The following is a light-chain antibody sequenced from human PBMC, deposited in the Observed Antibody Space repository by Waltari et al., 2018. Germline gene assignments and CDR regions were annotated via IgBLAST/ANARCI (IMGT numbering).Light chain of an antibody. CDR3: QQANSFPVT. Sequence: DIQMTQSPSSVSASVGARVTITCRASQGISSWLVWYQQKPGKAPKLLIYAASNLQSGVPSRFSGSGSGTDFTLTISSLQPEDFATYYCQQANSFPVTFGPGTKVDIK. CDR1: QGISSW. V-gene: IGKV1-12*01. J-gene: IGKJ3*01. CDR2: AAS.